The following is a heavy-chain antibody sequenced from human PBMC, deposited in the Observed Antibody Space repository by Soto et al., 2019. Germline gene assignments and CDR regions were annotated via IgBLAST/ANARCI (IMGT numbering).Heavy chain of an antibody. CDR3: ARHGSF. CDR2: IYYSGET. D-gene: IGHD3-16*02. J-gene: IGHJ4*02. V-gene: IGHV4-39*01. Sequence: SETLSLTCSVSGVSIRTTSYYWGWIRQTPGKGLEWIGTIYYSGETYYNPSLGSRVTISIDTSKNHFSLNLTSVTAADTAIYYCARHGSFWGQGALVTVSS. CDR1: GVSIRTTSYY.